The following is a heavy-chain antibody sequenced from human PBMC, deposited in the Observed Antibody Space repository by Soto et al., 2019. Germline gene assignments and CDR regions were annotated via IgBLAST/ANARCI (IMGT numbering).Heavy chain of an antibody. CDR1: GGSISSSNW. V-gene: IGHV4-4*02. CDR2: IYHSGST. J-gene: IGHJ4*02. Sequence: QVQLQESGPGLVKPSGTLSLTCAVSGGSISSSNWWSWVRQPPGKGLEWIGEIYHSGSTNYNPSLKSRVTVSVDMPKTQFSLTLRSVTAADTAVYYCASDGSATVTTSFTLDYWGQGTLVTVSS. CDR3: ASDGSATVTTSFTLDY. D-gene: IGHD4-17*01.